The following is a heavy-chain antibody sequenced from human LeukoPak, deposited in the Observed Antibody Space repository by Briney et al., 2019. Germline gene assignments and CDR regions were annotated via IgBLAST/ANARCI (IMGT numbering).Heavy chain of an antibody. CDR2: IWYDGSNK. J-gene: IGHJ4*02. CDR3: ARESTAQPFDY. V-gene: IGHV3-33*01. Sequence: QPGRSLRLSCAASGFTFSSYGMHWARQAPGKGLEWVAVIWYDGSNKYYADSVKGRFTISRDNSKNTLYLQMNSLRAEDTAVYYCARESTAQPFDYWGQGTLVTVSS. CDR1: GFTFSSYG. D-gene: IGHD2-2*01.